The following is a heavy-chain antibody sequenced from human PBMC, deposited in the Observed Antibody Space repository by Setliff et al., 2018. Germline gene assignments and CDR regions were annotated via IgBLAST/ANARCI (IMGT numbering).Heavy chain of an antibody. D-gene: IGHD3-3*01. CDR3: AISTIFGVVSPTPDAFDI. V-gene: IGHV1-2*06. J-gene: IGHJ3*02. Sequence: ASVKVSCKASGYTFTGYYMHWVRQAPGQGLEWMGRINPNSGGTNYAQKFQGRVTITADKSTSTAYMELSSLRSEDTAVYYCAISTIFGVVSPTPDAFDIWGQGTMVTVSS. CDR1: GYTFTGYY. CDR2: INPNSGGT.